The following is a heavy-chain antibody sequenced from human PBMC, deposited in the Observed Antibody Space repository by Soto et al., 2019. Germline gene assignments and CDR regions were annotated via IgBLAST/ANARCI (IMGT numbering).Heavy chain of an antibody. CDR1: GFTFGDYA. V-gene: IGHV3-49*04. J-gene: IGHJ4*02. CDR2: IRSKAYGGTT. Sequence: AGGSLRLSCTASGFTFGDYAMSWVRQAPGKGLEWVGFIRSKAYGGTTEYAASVKGRFTISRDDSKSIAYLQMNSLKTEDTAVYYCTRAYGFWSGYYAQNFDYWGQGTLVTVS. D-gene: IGHD3-3*01. CDR3: TRAYGFWSGYYAQNFDY.